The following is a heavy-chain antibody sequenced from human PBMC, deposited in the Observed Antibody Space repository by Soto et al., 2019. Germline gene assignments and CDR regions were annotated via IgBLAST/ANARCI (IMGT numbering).Heavy chain of an antibody. CDR2: IANDASSE. D-gene: IGHD1-7*01. CDR3: ARYASANWYFGWYFDL. Sequence: QVQLVESGGGVVQSGGSLRLSCAASGFTFSNSPMHWLRQAPGKGLEWVAIIANDASSEHYADSVKGRFTISRDNAENTLYLQMNSLRTEDTALYYCARYASANWYFGWYFDLWGRGTLVTVSS. CDR1: GFTFSNSP. J-gene: IGHJ2*01. V-gene: IGHV3-30-3*01.